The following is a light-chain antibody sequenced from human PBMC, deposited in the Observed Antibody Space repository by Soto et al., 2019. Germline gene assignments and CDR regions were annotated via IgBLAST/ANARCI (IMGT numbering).Light chain of an antibody. V-gene: IGKV1-9*01. CDR2: AAS. CDR3: QQLRLYPST. CDR1: QDIAIY. Sequence: DIQFTQSPSFLSASVGDRVTITCRASQDIAIYLAWYQQKPGEAPKLLIYAASTLYGGVPSRFSGRGSGTDFALTITSLQAEDFATYYCQQLRLYPSTFGGGTKVDIK. J-gene: IGKJ4*01.